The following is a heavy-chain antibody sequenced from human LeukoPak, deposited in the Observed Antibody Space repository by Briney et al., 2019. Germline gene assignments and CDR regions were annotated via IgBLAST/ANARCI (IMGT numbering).Heavy chain of an antibody. D-gene: IGHD2-15*01. V-gene: IGHV1-69*10. CDR2: IIPTLQIA. Sequence: GASVKVSCKASGGTFSSYAISWVRQAPGQGLEWMGGIIPTLQIAIYAQKFQDRVTITTDASTNTVYMELSSLRSEDAAVYYCAGQVVEAALYFQDWGQGTLVTVSS. J-gene: IGHJ1*01. CDR3: AGQVVEAALYFQD. CDR1: GGTFSSYA.